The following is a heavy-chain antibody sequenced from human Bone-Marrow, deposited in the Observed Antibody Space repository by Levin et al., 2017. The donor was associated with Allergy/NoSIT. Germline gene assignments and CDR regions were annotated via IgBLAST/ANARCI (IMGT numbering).Heavy chain of an antibody. CDR2: ISYDGRKK. J-gene: IGHJ4*02. Sequence: GESLKISCAASGFAFSNFPMHWVRQVPGKGLEWVAIISYDGRKKYYADSVKGRFTISRDGSKNTLSLQMNSPRVEDTAIYYCARQGISGPNLYFDSWGQGALVTVSS. CDR1: GFAFSNFP. D-gene: IGHD6-13*01. V-gene: IGHV3-30*04. CDR3: ARQGISGPNLYFDS.